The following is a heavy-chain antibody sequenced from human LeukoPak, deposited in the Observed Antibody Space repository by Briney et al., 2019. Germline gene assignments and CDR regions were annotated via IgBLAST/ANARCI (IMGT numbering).Heavy chain of an antibody. J-gene: IGHJ4*02. CDR3: AGFGYNYHLDH. CDR1: GGSITPYY. Sequence: NPSETLSLTCTVSGGSITPYYWSWIRQPPGKGLEWIGQIRYSGSTNYNPSLKSRATISVDTSKNQFSLKLSSLTAADTALYYCAGFGYNYHLDHWGQGILVTVSS. D-gene: IGHD5-18*01. CDR2: IRYSGST. V-gene: IGHV4-59*01.